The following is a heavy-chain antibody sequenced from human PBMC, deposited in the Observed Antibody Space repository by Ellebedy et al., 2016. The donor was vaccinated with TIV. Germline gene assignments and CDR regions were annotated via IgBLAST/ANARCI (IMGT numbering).Heavy chain of an antibody. CDR2: ITGMFGTA. Sequence: SVKVSCKASGGPFSSSAISWVRQAPGQGLEWMGGITGMFGTANYAQKFQGRVTITADELTSTAYMELSSLSSEDTAVYYCARSRGYHLTNSFDYWGQGTLVTVSS. J-gene: IGHJ4*02. D-gene: IGHD5-12*01. CDR1: GGPFSSSA. V-gene: IGHV1-69*13. CDR3: ARSRGYHLTNSFDY.